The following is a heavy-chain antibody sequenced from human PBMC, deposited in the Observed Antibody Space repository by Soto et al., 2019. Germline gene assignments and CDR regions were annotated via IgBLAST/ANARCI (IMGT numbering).Heavy chain of an antibody. J-gene: IGHJ6*02. CDR2: IDWDDDK. CDR1: GFSLSTSGMR. V-gene: IGHV2-70*04. CDR3: ARLGYCSSTSCWYGMDV. D-gene: IGHD2-2*01. Sequence: GSGPTLVNPTQTLTLTCTFSGFSLSTSGMRVSWIRQPPGKAPEWLARIDWDDDKFYSTSLKTRLTISKDTSKNQVVLTMTNMDPVDTATYYCARLGYCSSTSCWYGMDVWGQGTTVTVSS.